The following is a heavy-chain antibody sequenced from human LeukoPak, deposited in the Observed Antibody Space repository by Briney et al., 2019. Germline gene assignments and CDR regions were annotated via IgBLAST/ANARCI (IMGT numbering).Heavy chain of an antibody. CDR2: IYYSGST. D-gene: IGHD4-23*01. Sequence: PSETLSLTCTVSGGSISSYYWSWIRQPPGKGLEWIGYIYYSGSTNYNPSLKSRVTISVDTSKNQFSLKLSSVTAADTAVYYCARVLVRWVNYYFDYWGQGTLVTVSS. CDR1: GGSISSYY. J-gene: IGHJ4*02. CDR3: ARVLVRWVNYYFDY. V-gene: IGHV4-59*01.